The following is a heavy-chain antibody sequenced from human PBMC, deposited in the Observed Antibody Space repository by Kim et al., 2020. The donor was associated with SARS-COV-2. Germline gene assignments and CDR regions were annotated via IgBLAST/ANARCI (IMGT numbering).Heavy chain of an antibody. CDR2: IWYDGSNK. CDR3: ARERFFCGMDV. CDR1: GFTFSSYG. J-gene: IGHJ6*02. D-gene: IGHD3-3*01. V-gene: IGHV3-33*01. Sequence: GGSLRLSCAASGFTFSSYGMHWVRQAPGKGLAWVAVIWYDGSNKYYADSVKGRFTISRDNSKNTLYLQMNSLRAEDTAVYYCARERFFCGMDVWGQGTTV.